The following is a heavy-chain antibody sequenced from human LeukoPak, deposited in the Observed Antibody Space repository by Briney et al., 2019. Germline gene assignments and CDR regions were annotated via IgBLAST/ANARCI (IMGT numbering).Heavy chain of an antibody. V-gene: IGHV3-30*18. Sequence: GRSLRLSCAASGFTFSSYGMHWVRQAPGKGLEWVAVISYDGSNKYYADSVKGRFTISRDNSKNTLFLQMNTLRAEDTAVYYCVKGINLWFGLNDFDYWGQGTMVTVSS. CDR3: VKGINLWFGLNDFDY. CDR1: GFTFSSYG. CDR2: ISYDGSNK. D-gene: IGHD3-10*01. J-gene: IGHJ4*02.